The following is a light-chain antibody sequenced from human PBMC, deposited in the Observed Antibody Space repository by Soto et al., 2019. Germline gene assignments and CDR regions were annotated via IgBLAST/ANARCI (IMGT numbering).Light chain of an antibody. J-gene: IGLJ1*01. Sequence: QSVLAQPASVYGSPGQWITISCTGTSSDVGAYNYVSWYQQHSGKAPQLMIYEVSNWPSGVSNRFSGSKSRNTASLTISGLPAEDEADYYCSSYTSSSTQVFGTGTKVTVL. CDR1: SSDVGAYNY. CDR3: SSYTSSSTQV. CDR2: EVS. V-gene: IGLV2-14*01.